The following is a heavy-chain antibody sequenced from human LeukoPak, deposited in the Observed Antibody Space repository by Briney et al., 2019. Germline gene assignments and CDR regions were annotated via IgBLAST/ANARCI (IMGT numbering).Heavy chain of an antibody. CDR3: ARLALYGGNSGY. D-gene: IGHD4-23*01. CDR2: ISAYNGNT. J-gene: IGHJ4*02. Sequence: GASVKVSCKASGYTFTSYSISWVRQAPGQGLEWKGWISAYNGNTNYAQKLQGRVTMTTDTSTSRAYMELRSLRSDDTAVYYCARLALYGGNSGYWGQGTLVTVSS. V-gene: IGHV1-18*01. CDR1: GYTFTSYS.